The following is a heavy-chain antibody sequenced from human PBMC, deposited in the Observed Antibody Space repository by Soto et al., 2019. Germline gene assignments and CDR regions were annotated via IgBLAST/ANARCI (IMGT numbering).Heavy chain of an antibody. D-gene: IGHD1-26*01. CDR3: ASGRPRDGFNPGHSAFDI. CDR1: GGSISSDF. CDR2: IYYRGNT. J-gene: IGHJ3*02. V-gene: IGHV4-59*01. Sequence: SETLSLTCTVSGGSISSDFWIWIRQPPGKGLEWIGYIYYRGNTNYNPSLGSRVTMSVDTSKNQFSLNLNSVTAADTAVYYCASGRPRDGFNPGHSAFDIWGQGTMVTVSS.